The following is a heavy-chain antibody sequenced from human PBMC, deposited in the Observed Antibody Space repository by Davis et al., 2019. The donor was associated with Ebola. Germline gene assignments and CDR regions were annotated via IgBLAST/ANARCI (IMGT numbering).Heavy chain of an antibody. CDR1: GYTFTSYH. CDR2: INPSGGST. J-gene: IGHJ4*02. V-gene: IGHV1-46*01. Sequence: ASVKVSCKASGYTFTSYHMNWVRQAPGQGLEWMGMINPSGGSTTYAQKFQGRITMTRDTSISTAYMELSRLRSDDTAVYYCARDPTILWGQGTLVTVSS. CDR3: ARDPTIL. D-gene: IGHD3-9*01.